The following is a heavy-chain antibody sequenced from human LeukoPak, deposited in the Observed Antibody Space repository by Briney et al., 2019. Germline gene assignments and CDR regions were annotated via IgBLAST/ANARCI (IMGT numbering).Heavy chain of an antibody. CDR3: ARDREAALDY. V-gene: IGHV3-33*01. CDR1: GFTFSTYG. Sequence: GGSLRLSCAASGFTFSTYGMHWVRQAPGKGLEWVAVIWYDGSNKYYADSVKGRFAISRDNSKNTLYLQMNSLRAEDTAVYYCARDREAALDYWGQGTLVTVSS. J-gene: IGHJ4*02. CDR2: IWYDGSNK. D-gene: IGHD6-13*01.